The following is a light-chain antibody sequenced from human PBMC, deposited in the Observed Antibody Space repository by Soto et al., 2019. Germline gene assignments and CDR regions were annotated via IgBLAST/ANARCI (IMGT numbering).Light chain of an antibody. Sequence: QSVLTQPASVSGSPGQSITISCTGTSSDIDTYNYVSWYQQHPGKAPKLIIYEVTNRPSGVSNRFSGSKSGDTASLTISGLRAEDEADYYCSSYTSSTDYVFGTGTKLNVL. CDR1: SSDIDTYNY. J-gene: IGLJ1*01. CDR2: EVT. CDR3: SSYTSSTDYV. V-gene: IGLV2-14*01.